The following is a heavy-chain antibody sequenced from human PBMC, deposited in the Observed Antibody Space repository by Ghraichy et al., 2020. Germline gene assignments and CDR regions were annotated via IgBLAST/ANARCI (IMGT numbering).Heavy chain of an antibody. D-gene: IGHD3-22*01. CDR3: AKLDTYYYDSSGLP. CDR2: ISGSGGST. Sequence: GGSLRLSCAASGFTFSSYAMSWVRQAPGKGLEWVSAISGSGGSTYYADSVKGRFTISRDNSKNTLYLQMNSLRAEDTAVYYCAKLDTYYYDSSGLPWGQGTLVTVSS. CDR1: GFTFSSYA. V-gene: IGHV3-23*01. J-gene: IGHJ5*02.